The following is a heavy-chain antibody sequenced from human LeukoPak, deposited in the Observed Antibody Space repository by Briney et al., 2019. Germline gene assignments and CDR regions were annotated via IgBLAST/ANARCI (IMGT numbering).Heavy chain of an antibody. V-gene: IGHV3-30*02. Sequence: GGSPRLSCAASGFTFSSYGMHWVRQAPGKGLEWVAFIRYDGSNKYYADSVKGRFTISRDNSKNTLYLQMNSLRAEDTAVYYCAKDRRWEAAAGTSFDYWGQGTLVTVSS. CDR3: AKDRRWEAAAGTSFDY. D-gene: IGHD6-13*01. J-gene: IGHJ4*02. CDR2: IRYDGSNK. CDR1: GFTFSSYG.